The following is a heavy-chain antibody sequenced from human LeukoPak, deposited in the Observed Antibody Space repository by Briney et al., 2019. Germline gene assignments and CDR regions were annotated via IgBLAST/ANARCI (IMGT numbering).Heavy chain of an antibody. CDR1: GGSISSYY. V-gene: IGHV4-59*08. CDR3: ARQAAFAEYQSHLSHFDY. J-gene: IGHJ4*02. Sequence: SGSLSLTCTVSGGSISSYYWSWIRQPPGKRLEWIGYIYHSVRGNYNASLKSRVTVSVDTSKNQYSLNLSSVTAADTAVYYCARQAAFAEYQSHLSHFDYWGQGTLVTV. D-gene: IGHD2-2*01. CDR2: IYHSVRG.